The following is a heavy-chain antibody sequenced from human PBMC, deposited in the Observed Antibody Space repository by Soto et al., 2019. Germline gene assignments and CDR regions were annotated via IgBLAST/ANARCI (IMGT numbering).Heavy chain of an antibody. CDR1: GFTFSSYW. D-gene: IGHD5-18*01. CDR3: ARVGGYSYGFDI. CDR2: INSDGSST. J-gene: IGHJ3*02. Sequence: EVQLVESGGGLVQPGGSLRLSCAASGFTFSSYWMHWVRQAPGKGLVWVSRINSDGSSTSYADSVKGRFTISRDNAKNTLYLQMNSLRDEDTAVYYCARVGGYSYGFDIWGQGTMVTVSS. V-gene: IGHV3-74*01.